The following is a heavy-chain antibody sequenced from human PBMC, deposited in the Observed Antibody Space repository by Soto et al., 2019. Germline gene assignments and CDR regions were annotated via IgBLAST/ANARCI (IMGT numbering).Heavy chain of an antibody. CDR3: AREFEGANWHAFDI. CDR2: INSDGSST. Sequence: GGSLRLSCAASGFTFSSYWMHWVRQAPGKGLVWVSRINSDGSSTSYADSVKGRFTISRDNAKNTLYLQMNSLRAEDTAVYYCAREFEGANWHAFDIWGQGTMVTVSS. D-gene: IGHD7-27*01. J-gene: IGHJ3*02. V-gene: IGHV3-74*01. CDR1: GFTFSSYW.